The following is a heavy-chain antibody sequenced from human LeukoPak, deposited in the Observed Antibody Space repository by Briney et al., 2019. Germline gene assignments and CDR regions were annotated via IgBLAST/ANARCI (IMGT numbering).Heavy chain of an antibody. CDR2: IYYSGNT. CDR1: GGSISSGDYY. J-gene: IGHJ4*02. CDR3: ARVLGDYVALDY. V-gene: IGHV4-30-4*01. Sequence: PSETLSLTCTVSGGSISSGDYYWSRIRQPPGKGLEWIGYIYYSGNTYYNPSLKSRVTISVDTSKNQFSLKLTSVTAADTAVYYCARVLGDYVALDYWGQGTLVTVSS. D-gene: IGHD4-17*01.